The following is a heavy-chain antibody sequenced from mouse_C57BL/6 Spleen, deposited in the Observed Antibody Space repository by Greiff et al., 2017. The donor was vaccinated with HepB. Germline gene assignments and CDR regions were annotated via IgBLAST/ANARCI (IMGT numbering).Heavy chain of an antibody. CDR2: IYPGDGDT. Sequence: QVQLQQSGPELVKPGASVKISCKASGYAFSSSWMNWVKQRPGKGLEWIGRIYPGDGDTNYNGKFKGKATLTADKSSSTAYMQLSSLTSEDSAVYFCARSTIYYGNFYAMDYWGQGTSVTVSS. CDR1: GYAFSSSW. CDR3: ARSTIYYGNFYAMDY. J-gene: IGHJ4*01. D-gene: IGHD2-1*01. V-gene: IGHV1-82*01.